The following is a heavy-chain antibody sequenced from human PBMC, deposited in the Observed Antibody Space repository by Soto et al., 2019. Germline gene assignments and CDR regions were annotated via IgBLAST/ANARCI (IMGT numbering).Heavy chain of an antibody. Sequence: EVQLVESGGGLVQPGGSLRLSCAASGFTFSSYSMNWVRQAPGKGLEWVSYISSSSSTIYYADSVKGRFTISRDNAKXXXXXXXXXXXXXXXXXXXXXXXXXXXXXXXXXXXVWGQGTTVTVSS. V-gene: IGHV3-48*01. J-gene: IGHJ6*02. CDR3: XXXXXXXXXXXXXXXV. CDR2: ISSSSSTI. CDR1: GFTFSSYS.